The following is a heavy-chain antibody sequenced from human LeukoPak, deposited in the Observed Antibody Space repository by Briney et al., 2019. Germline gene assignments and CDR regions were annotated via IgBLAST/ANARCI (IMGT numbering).Heavy chain of an antibody. CDR3: AKGDYDILTGSYYFDY. V-gene: IGHV3-9*01. D-gene: IGHD3-9*01. Sequence: GRSLRLSCAASGFTFEDYAMHWVRQVPGKGLDWVSGISWNSGSIGYADSVKGRFTISRDNAKNSLYLQMDSLRAEDTALYYCAKGDYDILTGSYYFDYWGQGTLVTVSS. J-gene: IGHJ4*02. CDR1: GFTFEDYA. CDR2: ISWNSGSI.